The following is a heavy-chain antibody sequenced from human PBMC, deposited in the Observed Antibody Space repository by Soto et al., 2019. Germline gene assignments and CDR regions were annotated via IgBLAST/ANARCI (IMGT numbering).Heavy chain of an antibody. CDR2: IYYSGST. CDR1: GGSISSSSYY. Sequence: SETLSLTCTVSGGSISSSSYYWGWIRQPPGKGLEWIGSIYYSGSTCYNPSLKSRVTISVDTSKNQFSLKLSSVTAADTAVYYCARLEDTAMVGLGLLDWGQGTLVTVSS. V-gene: IGHV4-39*01. J-gene: IGHJ4*02. CDR3: ARLEDTAMVGLGLLD. D-gene: IGHD5-18*01.